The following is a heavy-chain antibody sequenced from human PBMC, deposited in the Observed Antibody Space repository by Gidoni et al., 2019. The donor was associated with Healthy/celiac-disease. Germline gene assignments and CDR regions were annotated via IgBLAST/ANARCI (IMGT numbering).Heavy chain of an antibody. V-gene: IGHV3-11*05. CDR2: ISSSSSYT. D-gene: IGHD1-1*01. Sequence: QVQLVESGGGLVKPGGSLRLSCAASGFTFSDYYMRWIRQAPGKGLGGVSYISSSSSYTNYADSVKGRFTNSRDNAKNSLYLQMNRLRAEDTAVYYCARRKPYKGTGPVVLYYFDYWGQGTLVTVSS. J-gene: IGHJ4*02. CDR1: GFTFSDYY. CDR3: ARRKPYKGTGPVVLYYFDY.